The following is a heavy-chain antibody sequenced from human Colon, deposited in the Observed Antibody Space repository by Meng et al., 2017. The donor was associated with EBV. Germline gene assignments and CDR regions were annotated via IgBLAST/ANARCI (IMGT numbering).Heavy chain of an antibody. CDR3: ARVRVIPAAVGFDY. Sequence: QGQLREPGPGWVEPSGTLSLTCAVSGGSISTSDWWSWVRQPPGKGLEWIGEIYRGGGTNYNPSFKSRVTISVDTSNNHFSLKLSYVTAADTAVYYCARVRVIPAAVGFDYWGQGTLVTVSS. J-gene: IGHJ4*02. CDR1: GGSISTSDW. D-gene: IGHD2-2*01. CDR2: IYRGGGT. V-gene: IGHV4-4*02.